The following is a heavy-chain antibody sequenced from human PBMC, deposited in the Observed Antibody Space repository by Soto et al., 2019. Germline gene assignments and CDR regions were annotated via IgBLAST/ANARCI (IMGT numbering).Heavy chain of an antibody. J-gene: IGHJ5*02. D-gene: IGHD3-10*01. V-gene: IGHV1-69*13. CDR1: GGTFSSYA. Sequence: SVKVSCKASGGTFSSYAISWVRQAPGQGLEWMGGIIPIFGTANYAQKFQGRVTITADESTSTAYMELSSLRSEDTAVYYCAREVTRRRGGWFDPWGQGTLVTVSS. CDR2: IIPIFGTA. CDR3: AREVTRRRGGWFDP.